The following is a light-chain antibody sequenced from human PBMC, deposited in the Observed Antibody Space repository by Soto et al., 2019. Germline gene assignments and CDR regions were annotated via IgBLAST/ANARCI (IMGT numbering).Light chain of an antibody. Sequence: QSVLTQPPSVSGAPGQRVSISCTGTNTNIGAGYDVNRYQLPPGTAPKLLIYANINRPSGVPDRFSGSKSGASAFLVITGLQAEDEADYYCQSYDSSLSAWKVFGGGTKLTVL. CDR2: ANI. J-gene: IGLJ3*02. V-gene: IGLV1-40*01. CDR3: QSYDSSLSAWKV. CDR1: NTNIGAGYD.